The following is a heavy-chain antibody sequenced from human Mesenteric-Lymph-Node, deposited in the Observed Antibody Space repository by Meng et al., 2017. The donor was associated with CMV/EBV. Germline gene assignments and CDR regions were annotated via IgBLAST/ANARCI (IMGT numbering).Heavy chain of an antibody. CDR2: INSSTGNK. V-gene: IGHV7-4-1*02. CDR1: TSANDV. CDR3: ARAPFYYGSGSYYPYWFDP. D-gene: IGHD3-10*01. Sequence: TSANDVMNGVRQGAGQGLEWMGWINSSTGNKTYGQGLTERFHFTLNTSISTAYLQISSLKAENTTVYYCARAPFYYGSGSYYPYWFDPWGQGTLVTVSS. J-gene: IGHJ5*02.